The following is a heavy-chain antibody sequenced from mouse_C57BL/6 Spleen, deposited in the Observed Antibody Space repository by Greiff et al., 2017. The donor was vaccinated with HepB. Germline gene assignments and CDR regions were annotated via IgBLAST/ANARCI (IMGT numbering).Heavy chain of an antibody. Sequence: EVQVVESGGGLVKPGGSLKLSCAASGFTFSSYAMSWVRQTPEKRLEWVATISDGGSYTYYPDNVKGRFTISRDNAKNNLYLQMSHLKSEDTAMYYCARGGYYGFDYWGQGTTLTVSS. V-gene: IGHV5-4*01. D-gene: IGHD1-1*01. CDR3: ARGGYYGFDY. J-gene: IGHJ2*01. CDR1: GFTFSSYA. CDR2: ISDGGSYT.